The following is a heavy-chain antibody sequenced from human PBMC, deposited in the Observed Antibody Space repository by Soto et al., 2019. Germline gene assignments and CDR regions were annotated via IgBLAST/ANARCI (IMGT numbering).Heavy chain of an antibody. CDR3: ARDSIKYFSSRRSGFDI. J-gene: IGHJ3*02. V-gene: IGHV3-30-3*01. CDR2: ISDVGSNK. D-gene: IGHD3-3*01. CDR1: GFTFNFFS. Sequence: QVQLEESGGGVVQSGRSLRLSCAASGFTFNFFSLHWVRQAPGKGLEWVAVISDVGSNKYYADFVKGRFTISRDNSKNTLYLEMNSLRTEDTAVYYCARDSIKYFSSRRSGFDIWGQGTMVTVSS.